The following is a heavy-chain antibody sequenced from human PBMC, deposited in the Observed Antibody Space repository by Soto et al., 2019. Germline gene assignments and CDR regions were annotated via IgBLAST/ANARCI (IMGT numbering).Heavy chain of an antibody. Sequence: SETLSLTCTVSGDSISSINNYWSWIRQPPGEGLEWIGFISYSGTTSYSPSLKSRVAISLDTSKNQFSLSLNFVTAADTAVYYCARGRGYSYALDPRGQGSLVT. CDR3: ARGRGYSYALDP. V-gene: IGHV4-30-4*01. J-gene: IGHJ4*02. CDR2: ISYSGTT. D-gene: IGHD5-18*01. CDR1: GDSISSINNY.